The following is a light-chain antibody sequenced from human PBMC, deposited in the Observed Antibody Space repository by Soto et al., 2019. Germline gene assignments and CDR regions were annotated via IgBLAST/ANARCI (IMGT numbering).Light chain of an antibody. J-gene: IGKJ1*01. V-gene: IGKV3-20*01. CDR2: GTS. CDR1: ETISSNY. CDR3: QQYVNWT. Sequence: DIVLTQSPGTLSVSPGERATLSCRASETISSNYLAWYQQKPGQPPSLLIYGTSSRATGIPDRFSGSGSGTDFTLTISRLEPEDSAIYYCQQYVNWTFGQGTKVEI.